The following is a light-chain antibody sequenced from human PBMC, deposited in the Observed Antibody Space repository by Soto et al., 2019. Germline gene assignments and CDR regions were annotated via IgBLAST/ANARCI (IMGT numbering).Light chain of an antibody. J-gene: IGKJ1*01. V-gene: IGKV1-5*03. CDR3: QQYNSYPWT. Sequence: DIPMTQSPSTLSASVGDRVTITCRASQSISSWLAWYQQNPGKAPKRLIYKASSLESGVPSRFSGSGSGTEFTLTISSPQPDDVATYYCQQYNSYPWTFGQGTKVEIK. CDR1: QSISSW. CDR2: KAS.